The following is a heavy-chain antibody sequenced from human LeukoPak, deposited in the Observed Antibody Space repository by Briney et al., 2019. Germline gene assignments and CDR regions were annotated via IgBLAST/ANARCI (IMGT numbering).Heavy chain of an antibody. V-gene: IGHV3-21*01. Sequence: PGGSLRLSCAASGFTFSSYSMNWVRQAPGKGLEWVSSISSSSSCIYYADSVKGRFTISRDNAKNSLYLQMNSLRAEDTAVYYCATIPLGYCSGGSCYFLDYWGQGTLVTVSS. CDR1: GFTFSSYS. J-gene: IGHJ4*02. CDR3: ATIPLGYCSGGSCYFLDY. CDR2: ISSSSSCI. D-gene: IGHD2-15*01.